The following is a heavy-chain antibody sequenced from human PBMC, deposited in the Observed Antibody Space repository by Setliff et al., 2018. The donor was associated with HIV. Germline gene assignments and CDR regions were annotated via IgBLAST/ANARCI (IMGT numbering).Heavy chain of an antibody. J-gene: IGHJ6*03. CDR3: ARQAGTYWGFVYYMDV. CDR1: GGSISSSSSY. D-gene: IGHD7-27*01. V-gene: IGHV4-39*01. Sequence: PSETLSLTCTVSGGSISSSSSYWGWIRQSPGKGLEWIGSIYYSGSTYYNPSLKIRVTISVDTSKSQVSLNLTSVTAADTAVYYCARQAGTYWGFVYYMDVCGKGTTVTVSS. CDR2: IYYSGST.